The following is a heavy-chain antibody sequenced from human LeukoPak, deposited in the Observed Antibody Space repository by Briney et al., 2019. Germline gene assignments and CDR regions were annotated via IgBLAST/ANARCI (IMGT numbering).Heavy chain of an antibody. D-gene: IGHD3-3*01. CDR3: ARGLGIFGVVIDDAFDI. V-gene: IGHV1-8*03. J-gene: IGHJ3*02. CDR1: GYTFTSYD. CDR2: MNPNSGNT. Sequence: ASVKVSCKASGYTFTSYDINWVRQATGQGLEWMGWMNPNSGNTGYAQKFQGRVTITRNTSISTAYMELSSLRSEDTAVYYCARGLGIFGVVIDDAFDIWGQGTMVTVSS.